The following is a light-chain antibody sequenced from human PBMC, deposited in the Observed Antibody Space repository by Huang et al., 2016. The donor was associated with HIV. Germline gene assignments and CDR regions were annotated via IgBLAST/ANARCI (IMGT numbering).Light chain of an antibody. V-gene: IGKV3D-15*01. CDR2: GAS. CDR3: QQYNDWPPLT. CDR1: QGVRTD. Sequence: EIVMTQSPASLSASLGERATLSCRASQGVRTDLAWYQQKPGQAPTLLIFGASTRATGTPPRFSGSGSGIEFTLTITSLQSADSAVYYCQQYNDWPPLTFGGGTKVEI. J-gene: IGKJ4*01.